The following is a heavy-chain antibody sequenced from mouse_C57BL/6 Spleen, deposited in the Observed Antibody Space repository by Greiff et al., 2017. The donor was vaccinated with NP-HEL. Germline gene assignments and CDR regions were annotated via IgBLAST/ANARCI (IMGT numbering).Heavy chain of an antibody. CDR1: GYAFSSSW. CDR2: IYPGDGDT. Sequence: QVQLQQSGPELVKPGASVKISCKASGYAFSSSWMNWVKQRPGKGLEWIGRIYPGDGDTNYNGKFKGKATLTADKSSSTAYMQLSSLTSEDSAVYFCARSFYDGYYVGFAYWGQGTLVPVSA. D-gene: IGHD2-3*01. CDR3: ARSFYDGYYVGFAY. J-gene: IGHJ3*01. V-gene: IGHV1-82*01.